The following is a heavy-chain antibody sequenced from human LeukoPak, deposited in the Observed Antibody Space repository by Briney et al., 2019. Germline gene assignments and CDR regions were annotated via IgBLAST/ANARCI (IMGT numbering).Heavy chain of an antibody. D-gene: IGHD6-6*01. CDR3: AKGRHLKPLGIDY. V-gene: IGHV3-9*01. CDR2: ISWNSGSI. J-gene: IGHJ4*02. CDR1: GFTFDDYA. Sequence: GRSLRLSCAASGFTFDDYAMRWVRQAPGKGLEWVSGISWNSGSIGYADSVKGRFTISRDNAKNSLYLQMNSLRAEDTALYYCAKGRHLKPLGIDYWGQGTLVTVSS.